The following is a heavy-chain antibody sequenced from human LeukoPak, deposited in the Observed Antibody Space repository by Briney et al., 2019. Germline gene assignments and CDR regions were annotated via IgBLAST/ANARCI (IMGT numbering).Heavy chain of an antibody. J-gene: IGHJ3*02. CDR2: IYYSGST. D-gene: IGHD6-19*01. CDR3: ARGYSSGWRSTGIAFDI. CDR1: GGSISSYY. V-gene: IGHV4-59*01. Sequence: SETLSLTCTVSGGSISSYYWSWIRQPPGKGLEWIGYIYYSGSTNYNPSLKSRVTISVDTSKNQFSLKPSSVTAADTAVYYCARGYSSGWRSTGIAFDIWGQGTMVTVSS.